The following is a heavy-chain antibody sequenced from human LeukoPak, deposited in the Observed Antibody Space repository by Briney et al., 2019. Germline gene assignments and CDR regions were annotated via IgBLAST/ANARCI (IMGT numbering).Heavy chain of an antibody. CDR3: AKGVMVRGVITQFDP. J-gene: IGHJ5*02. V-gene: IGHV3-23*01. CDR2: ISGSGGTT. D-gene: IGHD3-10*01. CDR1: GFTLSSSD. Sequence: GGSLRLSCAASGFTLSSSDMSWVRQAPGQGLEWVSAISGSGGTTYYADSVKGRFTISRDNSKNTLYLQMNSLRAEDTAVYYCAKGVMVRGVITQFDPWGQGTLVTVSS.